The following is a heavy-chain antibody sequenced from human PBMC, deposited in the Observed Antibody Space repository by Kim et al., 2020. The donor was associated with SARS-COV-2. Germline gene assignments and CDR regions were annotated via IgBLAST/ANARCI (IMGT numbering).Heavy chain of an antibody. CDR3: ARQPYYYDSSGSP. V-gene: IGHV4-34*01. J-gene: IGHJ5*02. Sequence: SETLSLTCAVYGGSFSGYYWSWIRQPPGKGLEWIGEINHSGSTNYNPSLKSRVTISVDTSKNQFSLKLSSVTAADTAVYYCARQPYYYDSSGSPWGQGTLVTVSS. D-gene: IGHD3-22*01. CDR2: INHSGST. CDR1: GGSFSGYY.